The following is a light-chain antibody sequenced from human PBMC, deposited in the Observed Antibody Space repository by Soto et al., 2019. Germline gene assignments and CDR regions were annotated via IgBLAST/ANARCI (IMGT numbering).Light chain of an antibody. CDR1: SSDVGGYNY. CDR2: EVS. Sequence: ALTQPASVSGSPGQSITISCTGTSSDVGGYNYVSWYQQHPGKAPKLMIYEVSNRPLGVSNRFSGSKSGNTASLTISGLQAEDEADYYCTSYTSSSTLDVFGTGTKVTVL. CDR3: TSYTSSSTLDV. J-gene: IGLJ1*01. V-gene: IGLV2-14*01.